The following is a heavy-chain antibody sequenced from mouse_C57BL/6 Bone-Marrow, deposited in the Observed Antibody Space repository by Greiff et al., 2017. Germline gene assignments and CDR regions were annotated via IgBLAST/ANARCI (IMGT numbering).Heavy chain of an antibody. Sequence: VQLQQPGAELVKPGASVKLSCKASGYTFTSYWMHWVKQRPGQGLEWIGMIHPNSGSTNYNEKFKSKDTLTVDKSSSTAYMQLSSLTSEDSAVYYCARWDYYGSTSYAMDYWGQGTSVTVSS. J-gene: IGHJ4*01. CDR2: IHPNSGST. D-gene: IGHD1-1*01. CDR3: ARWDYYGSTSYAMDY. V-gene: IGHV1-64*01. CDR1: GYTFTSYW.